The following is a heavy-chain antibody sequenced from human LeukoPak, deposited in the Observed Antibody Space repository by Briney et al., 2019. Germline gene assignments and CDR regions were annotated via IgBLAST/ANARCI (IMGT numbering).Heavy chain of an antibody. V-gene: IGHV3-66*01. CDR1: GFTVSSNY. Sequence: PGGSLRLSCAASGFTVSSNYMSWVRQAPGKGLEWVSVIYSGGSTYYADSVKGRFTISRDNSKNTLYLQMNSLRAEDTAVYYCATNSGYGSWPYYFDYRGQGTLATVSS. CDR3: ATNSGYGSWPYYFDY. J-gene: IGHJ4*02. D-gene: IGHD5-12*01. CDR2: IYSGGST.